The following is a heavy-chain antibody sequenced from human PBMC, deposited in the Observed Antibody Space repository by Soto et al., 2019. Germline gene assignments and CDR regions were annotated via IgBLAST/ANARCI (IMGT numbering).Heavy chain of an antibody. J-gene: IGHJ6*02. CDR1: GFTFSNYG. CDR3: AKTGAVYSGNSLGYYGMDV. V-gene: IGHV3-30*18. Sequence: PGGSMRLSCVASGFTFSNYGMHWVRQDPGKGLEWVAVISYDGNNQYYVDSVKGRFTISRDNSKNTLYLQMNSLRAEDTAVYYCAKTGAVYSGNSLGYYGMDVWGQGTTVTVSS. D-gene: IGHD4-4*01. CDR2: ISYDGNNQ.